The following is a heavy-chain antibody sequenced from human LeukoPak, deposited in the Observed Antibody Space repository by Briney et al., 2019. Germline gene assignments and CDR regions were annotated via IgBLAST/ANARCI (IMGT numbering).Heavy chain of an antibody. CDR2: INPSGGST. CDR3: ARSKLVDTAMVVENIFDY. J-gene: IGHJ4*02. Sequence: ASVKVSCKASGYTFTSYYMHWVRQAPGQGLEWMGIINPSGGSTSYAQKFQGRVTITADESTSTAYMELSSLRSEDTAVYYCARSKLVDTAMVVENIFDYWGQGTLVTVSS. CDR1: GYTFTSYY. D-gene: IGHD5-18*01. V-gene: IGHV1-46*01.